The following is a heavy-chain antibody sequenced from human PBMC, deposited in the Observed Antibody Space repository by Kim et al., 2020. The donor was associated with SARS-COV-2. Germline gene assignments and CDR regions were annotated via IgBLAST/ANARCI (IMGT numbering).Heavy chain of an antibody. CDR2: ISGSGGST. D-gene: IGHD3-10*01. CDR1: GFTFSSYA. J-gene: IGHJ4*02. CDR3: AKGTRVWFGEYIDY. V-gene: IGHV3-23*01. Sequence: GGSLRLSCAASGFTFSSYAMSWVRQAPGKGLEWVSAISGSGGSTYYADSVKGRFTISRDNSKNTLYLQMNSLRAEDTAVYYCAKGTRVWFGEYIDYWGQGTLVTVSS.